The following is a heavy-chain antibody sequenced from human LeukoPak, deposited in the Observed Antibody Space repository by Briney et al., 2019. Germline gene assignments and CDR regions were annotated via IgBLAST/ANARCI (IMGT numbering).Heavy chain of an antibody. J-gene: IGHJ4*02. CDR3: ARDCEVYCGHVPPNS. CDR1: GFGFSTYN. Sequence: PGGSRRLSCAVSGFGFSTYNMNWVRQAPGKGLEWVSAISAGSTYMYYADSVKGRFTISRDNAKNSLYLQMDNLRADDTAVYYCARDCEVYCGHVPPNSWGQGTLVTVSS. V-gene: IGHV3-21*06. D-gene: IGHD2-21*01. CDR2: ISAGSTYM.